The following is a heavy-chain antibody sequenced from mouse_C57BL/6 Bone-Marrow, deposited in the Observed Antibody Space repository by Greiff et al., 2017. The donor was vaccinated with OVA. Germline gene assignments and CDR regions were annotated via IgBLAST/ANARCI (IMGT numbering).Heavy chain of an antibody. CDR2: IDPENGDT. J-gene: IGHJ2*01. D-gene: IGHD2-4*01. CDR1: GFNIKDDY. V-gene: IGHV14-4*01. Sequence: VQLKESGAELVRPGASVKLSCTASGFNIKDDYMHWVKQRPEQGLEWIGWIDPENGDTEYASKFQGKATITADTSSNTAYLQLSSLTSEDTAVYYCTTYYDYDFDYWGQGTTLTVSS. CDR3: TTYYDYDFDY.